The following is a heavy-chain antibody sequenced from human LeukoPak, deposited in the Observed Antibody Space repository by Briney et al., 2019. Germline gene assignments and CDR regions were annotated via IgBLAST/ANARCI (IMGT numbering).Heavy chain of an antibody. CDR1: GFTFSSYG. CDR2: IRYDGSNK. J-gene: IGHJ4*02. D-gene: IGHD2-15*01. CDR3: AKDMVVAATGEVYYFDY. Sequence: GGSLRLSCAASGFTFSSYGMHWVRQAPGKGLEWVAFIRYDGSNKYYADSVKGRFTISRDNSENTLYLQMNSLRAEDTAVYYCAKDMVVAATGEVYYFDYWGQGTLVTVSS. V-gene: IGHV3-30*02.